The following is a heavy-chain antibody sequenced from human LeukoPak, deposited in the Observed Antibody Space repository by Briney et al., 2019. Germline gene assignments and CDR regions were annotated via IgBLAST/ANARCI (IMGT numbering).Heavy chain of an antibody. Sequence: GGSLRLSCAASGFTFSNYAMSWVRQAPGKGLEWVSVIYSGGTTYYADSVKGRFAISRDSSKNTIYLQMNSLRAEDTAVYYCARDSSGGFYFDYWGQGTLVTVSS. CDR2: IYSGGTT. D-gene: IGHD6-19*01. V-gene: IGHV3-53*01. CDR1: GFTFSNYA. CDR3: ARDSSGGFYFDY. J-gene: IGHJ4*02.